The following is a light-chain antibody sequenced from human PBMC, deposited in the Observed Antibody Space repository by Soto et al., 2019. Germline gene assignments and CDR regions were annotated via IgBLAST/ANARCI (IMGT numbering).Light chain of an antibody. J-gene: IGLJ3*02. CDR1: SSDVGVYNY. V-gene: IGLV2-11*01. CDR3: CSYAGSYTLGV. CDR2: DVS. Sequence: QSVLTQPRSVSGSPGQSVTISCTGTSSDVGVYNYVSWYQQHPGKAPKLMIYDVSKRPSGVPDRFSGSKSGNTASLTISGLQAEDKADYYCCSYAGSYTLGVFGGGTKLTVL.